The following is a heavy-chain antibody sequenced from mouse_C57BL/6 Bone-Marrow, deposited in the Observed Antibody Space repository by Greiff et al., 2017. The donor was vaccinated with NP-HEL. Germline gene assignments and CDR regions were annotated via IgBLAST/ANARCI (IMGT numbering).Heavy chain of an antibody. J-gene: IGHJ3*01. CDR3: IRQLRLQAY. CDR2: IDPENGDT. D-gene: IGHD3-2*02. Sequence: VQLQQSGAELVRPGASVKLSCTASGFNIKDDYMHWVKQRPEQGLEWIGWIDPENGDTEYASKFQGKATITPDTSSNTAYLQLSSLTSEDTAVYYCIRQLRLQAYWGQGTLVTVSA. CDR1: GFNIKDDY. V-gene: IGHV14-4*01.